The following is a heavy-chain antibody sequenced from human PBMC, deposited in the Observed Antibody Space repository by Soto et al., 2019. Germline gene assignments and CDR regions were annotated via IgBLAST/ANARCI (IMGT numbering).Heavy chain of an antibody. V-gene: IGHV3-30*03. D-gene: IGHD1-26*01. CDR2: ISYDSTKT. J-gene: IGHJ6*02. CDR1: GFTFNSYG. Sequence: QVQLVESGGGVVQPGRSLRLSCAASGFTFNSYGMHWVRQGPGNGLEWVAFISYDSTKTYYADSVKGRFTISRDNSNSALYVQMNSLTGEDTAVYYCARTRSAWSDFHCYALYVWGQGTTVTVSS. CDR3: ARTRSAWSDFHCYALYV.